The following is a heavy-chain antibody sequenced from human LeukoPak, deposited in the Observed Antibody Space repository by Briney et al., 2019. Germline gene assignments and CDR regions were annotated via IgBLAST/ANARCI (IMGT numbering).Heavy chain of an antibody. V-gene: IGHV3-23*01. D-gene: IGHD2-2*01. CDR2: ISGSGGST. Sequence: GGSLRLSCAASGFTFSSYAMSWVRQAPGKGLEWVSAISGSGGSTYYADSVKGRFTISRDNSKNTLYLQMNSLRAEDTAVYYCAKSRGVVVPAAMGYFDYWGQGTLVTVSS. CDR1: GFTFSSYA. J-gene: IGHJ4*02. CDR3: AKSRGVVVPAAMGYFDY.